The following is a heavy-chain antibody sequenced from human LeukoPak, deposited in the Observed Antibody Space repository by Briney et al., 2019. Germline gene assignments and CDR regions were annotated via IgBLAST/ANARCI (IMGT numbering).Heavy chain of an antibody. CDR1: GFSFSGYA. CDR3: AKLYSSGYYYPFDY. J-gene: IGHJ4*02. Sequence: PGGSLRLSCEASGFSFSGYAMSWVRQAPGKGLDRVSGVSDSGVNTYYADSVKGRFTISRDNSKNTLYLQMNSLRAEDTAVYYCAKLYSSGYYYPFDYWGQGTLVTVSS. V-gene: IGHV3-23*01. D-gene: IGHD3-22*01. CDR2: VSDSGVNT.